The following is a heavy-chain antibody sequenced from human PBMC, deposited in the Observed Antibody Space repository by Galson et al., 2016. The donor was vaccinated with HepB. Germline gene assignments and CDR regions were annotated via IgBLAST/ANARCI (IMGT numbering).Heavy chain of an antibody. D-gene: IGHD1-26*01. CDR1: GGSISSTNYY. CDR3: ARHSGSYYIQFDY. CDR2: IYYSGST. V-gene: IGHV4-39*01. J-gene: IGHJ4*02. Sequence: SETLSLTCTVSGGSISSTNYYWGWIRQPPGKGLEWIGSIYYSGSTYYNPSLKSRVSISIDTSKSQFSLRLNSVTAADTAVYYCARHSGSYYIQFDYWGQGALVTVSS.